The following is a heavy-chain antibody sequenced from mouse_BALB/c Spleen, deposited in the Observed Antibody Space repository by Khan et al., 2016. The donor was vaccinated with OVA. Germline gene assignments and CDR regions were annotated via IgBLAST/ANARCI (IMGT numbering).Heavy chain of an antibody. CDR2: IWGDGST. CDR3: SIIYYGYDWFTY. D-gene: IGHD2-2*01. V-gene: IGHV2-3*01. CDR1: GLSLTNYG. J-gene: IGHJ3*01. Sequence: QVQLKESGPGLVAPSQSLSITCTVSGLSLTNYGISWIRQPPGKGLEWLGVIWGDGSTNYHSALISRLSINKDNYTSQIFLKLNSLQTESTATDYWSIIYYGYDWFTYWGQGTLVTVSA.